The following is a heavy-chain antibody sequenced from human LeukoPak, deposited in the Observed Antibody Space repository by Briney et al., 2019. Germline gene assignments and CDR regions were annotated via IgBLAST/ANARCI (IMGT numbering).Heavy chain of an antibody. V-gene: IGHV3-7*01. D-gene: IGHD3-22*01. CDR1: GFTFSSYW. J-gene: IGHJ4*02. CDR3: ARDVPITMIVVVSYYFDY. CDR2: IKQDGSEK. Sequence: GGSLRLSCAASGFTFSSYWMSWVRQAPGKGLEWVANIKQDGSEKYYVDSVKGRFTISRDNAKNSLYLQMSSLRAEDTAVYYCARDVPITMIVVVSYYFDYWGQGTLVTVSS.